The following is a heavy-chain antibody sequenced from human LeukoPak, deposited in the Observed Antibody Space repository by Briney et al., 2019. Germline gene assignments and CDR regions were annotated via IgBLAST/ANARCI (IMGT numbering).Heavy chain of an antibody. V-gene: IGHV4-39*01. CDR3: ARSAPGSRAFDI. CDR1: GGPISSSSYY. CDR2: IYYSGST. D-gene: IGHD3-10*01. Sequence: SETLSLTCTVSGGPISSSSYYWGWIRQPPGKGLEWIGSIYYSGSTYYNPSLKSRVTISVDTSKNQFSLKLSSVTAADTAVYYCARSAPGSRAFDIWGQGTMVTVSS. J-gene: IGHJ3*02.